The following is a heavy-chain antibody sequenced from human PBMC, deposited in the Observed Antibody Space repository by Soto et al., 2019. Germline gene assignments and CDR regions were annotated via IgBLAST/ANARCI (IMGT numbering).Heavy chain of an antibody. J-gene: IGHJ4*02. V-gene: IGHV1-18*01. CDR3: ARDLGQKLVDY. CDR1: GYSFTSYG. CDR2: ISAYNGNK. Sequence: QVQLVQSGAEVKKPGASVKVSCKASGYSFTSYGINWVRQAPGQGLEWMGWISAYNGNKKYAQKLQGRVTMTTDTPTRTALMVRRSLRSDYTAVYYCARDLGQKLVDYWGQGTLVTVSS. D-gene: IGHD6-13*01.